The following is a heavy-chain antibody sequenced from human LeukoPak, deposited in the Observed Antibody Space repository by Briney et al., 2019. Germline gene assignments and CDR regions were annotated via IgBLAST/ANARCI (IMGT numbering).Heavy chain of an antibody. J-gene: IGHJ5*02. CDR2: ISGSGGST. CDR3: ARLGFWSGYSDNWFDP. CDR1: GFTFSSYA. Sequence: GGSLRLSCAASGFTFSSYAMSWVRQAPGKGLEWVSAISGSGGSTYYADSVKGRFTISRDNSKNTLYLQMNSLRAEDTAVYYCARLGFWSGYSDNWFDPWGQGTLVTVSS. D-gene: IGHD3-3*01. V-gene: IGHV3-23*01.